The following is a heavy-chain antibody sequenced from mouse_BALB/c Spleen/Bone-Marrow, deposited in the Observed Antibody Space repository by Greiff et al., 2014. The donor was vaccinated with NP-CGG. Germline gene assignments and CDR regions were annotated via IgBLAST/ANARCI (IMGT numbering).Heavy chain of an antibody. CDR2: IDPSDSET. V-gene: IGHV1-69*02. J-gene: IGHJ3*01. CDR1: GYTFTSYW. CDR3: ARTYYGNYAWFAY. D-gene: IGHD2-1*01. Sequence: VQLQQSGVELVKPGAPVKLSCKASGYTFTSYWMNWVKQRPGRGLEWIGRIDPSDSETHYNQKFKDKATLTVDKSSSTAYIQLSSLTSEDSAVYYCARTYYGNYAWFAYWGQGTLVTVSA.